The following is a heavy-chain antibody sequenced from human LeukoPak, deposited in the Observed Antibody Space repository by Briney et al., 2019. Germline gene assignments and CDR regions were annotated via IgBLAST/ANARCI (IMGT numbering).Heavy chain of an antibody. J-gene: IGHJ3*02. V-gene: IGHV1-46*01. CDR1: GYTFTSYY. CDR3: ARGGIVVVTAISAFDI. CDR2: INPSGGST. Sequence: ASAKVSCKASGYTFTSYYMHWVRQAPGQGLEWMGIINPSGGSTSYAQKFQGRVTMTRDTSTSTVYMELSSLRSEDTAVYYCARGGIVVVTAISAFDIWGQGTMVTVSS. D-gene: IGHD2-21*02.